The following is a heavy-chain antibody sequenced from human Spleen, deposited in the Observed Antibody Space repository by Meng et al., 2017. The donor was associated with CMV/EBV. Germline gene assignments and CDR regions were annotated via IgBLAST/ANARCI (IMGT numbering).Heavy chain of an antibody. CDR1: GGSISSSSYY. CDR3: ARESASITGGSYCMDV. D-gene: IGHD1-20*01. J-gene: IGHJ6*02. CDR2: IYYSGST. Sequence: SETLSLTCTVSGGSISSSSYYWGWIRQPPGKGLEWIGSIYYSGSTYYNPSLKSRVTISVDTSKNQFSLKLSSVTAADTAVYYCARESASITGGSYCMDVWGPGTTVTVSS. V-gene: IGHV4-39*07.